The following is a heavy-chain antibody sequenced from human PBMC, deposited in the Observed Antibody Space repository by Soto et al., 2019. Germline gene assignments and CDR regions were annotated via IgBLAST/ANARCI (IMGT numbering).Heavy chain of an antibody. Sequence: EVQLVESGGGLVQPGGSLRLSCAASGFTFTSNSMNWVRQAPGKGLEWISYITSSISTIYYADSVKGRFTISRDNAKNSLYLQMNSLRDDDTAVYYCARGRVGTAYFDYWGQGTLVTVSS. D-gene: IGHD2-21*02. CDR2: ITSSISTI. CDR3: ARGRVGTAYFDY. J-gene: IGHJ4*02. V-gene: IGHV3-48*02. CDR1: GFTFTSNS.